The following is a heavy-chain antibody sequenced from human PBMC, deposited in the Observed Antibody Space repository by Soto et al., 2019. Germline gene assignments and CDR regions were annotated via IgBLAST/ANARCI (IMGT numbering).Heavy chain of an antibody. J-gene: IGHJ6*03. CDR3: AASYGVSTYDHHYHLAV. CDR1: GFTFTSSA. D-gene: IGHD4-17*01. V-gene: IGHV1-58*02. Sequence: SVKVSCKASGFTFTSSAMQWVRQARGQRLEWIGWVVVGSGNTNYAQKFQERVTITRDMSTSTAYMELSSLRSEDTAMYYCAASYGVSTYDHHYHLAVSGKGTTVTVSS. CDR2: VVVGSGNT.